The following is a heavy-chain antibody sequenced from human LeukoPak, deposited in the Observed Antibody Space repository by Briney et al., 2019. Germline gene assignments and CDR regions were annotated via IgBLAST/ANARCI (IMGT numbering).Heavy chain of an antibody. V-gene: IGHV3-15*01. J-gene: IGHJ4*02. D-gene: IGHD3-10*01. CDR1: GFTVSSNY. CDR2: IKSKTDGETT. CDR3: TTDLGTYYHGSQRLIPIDY. Sequence: GGSLRLSCAASGFTVSSNYMNWVRQAPGKGLEWIGRIKSKTDGETTNYAEPVRGRFTISRDDSKSAVYLQMNSLKIEDTAVYYCTTDLGTYYHGSQRLIPIDYWGQGTLVTVSS.